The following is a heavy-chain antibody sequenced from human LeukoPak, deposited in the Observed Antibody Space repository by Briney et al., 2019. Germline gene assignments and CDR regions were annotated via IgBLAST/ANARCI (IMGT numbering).Heavy chain of an antibody. Sequence: SETLSLTCTASGDSVSSFYWSWIRQPPGKGLEWIGYIYYSGTTNYNPSLKSRVTISVDTTKSQFSLRLTSVTAADTAVYYCVRTNPWDLTYYFDYWGQGTLVTVSS. CDR1: GDSVSSFY. CDR3: VRTNPWDLTYYFDY. J-gene: IGHJ4*02. V-gene: IGHV4-59*02. D-gene: IGHD1-14*01. CDR2: IYYSGTT.